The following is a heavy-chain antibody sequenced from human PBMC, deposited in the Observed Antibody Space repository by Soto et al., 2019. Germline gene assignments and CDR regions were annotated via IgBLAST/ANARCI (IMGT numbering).Heavy chain of an antibody. J-gene: IGHJ3*01. V-gene: IGHV3-13*01. CDR2: ITTGGNA. Sequence: HPWGSLRLSCAASGFSFSNHDMHWVRQPKGKGLEWVSGITTGGNAYFADSVKGRFSISRENAKNSFYLQTSSLRAEDTAMYYCVRVNADAYDVWGQGTMVTVS. CDR3: VRVNADAYDV. CDR1: GFSFSNHD.